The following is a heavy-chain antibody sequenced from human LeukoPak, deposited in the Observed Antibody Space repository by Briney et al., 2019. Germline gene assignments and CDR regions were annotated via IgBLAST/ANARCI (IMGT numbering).Heavy chain of an antibody. Sequence: SETLSLTCTVSGGSISSYFWSWIRQPPGKGLEWIGYIYYSGSPNYNPSLKSRVTISVDTSKNQFSLKLSSVTAADMAVYYCARGSGYDYSPFDYWGQGTLVTVSS. D-gene: IGHD5-12*01. CDR3: ARGSGYDYSPFDY. CDR1: GGSISSYF. CDR2: IYYSGSP. V-gene: IGHV4-59*01. J-gene: IGHJ4*02.